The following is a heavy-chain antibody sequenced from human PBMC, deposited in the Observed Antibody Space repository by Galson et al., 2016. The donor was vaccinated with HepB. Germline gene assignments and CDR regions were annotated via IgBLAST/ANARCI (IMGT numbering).Heavy chain of an antibody. J-gene: IGHJ4*02. V-gene: IGHV3-23*01. CDR3: AKDRDFWSDPTHFDY. D-gene: IGHD3-3*01. Sequence: SLRLSCAASGFTFSSYAMSWVRQAPGKGLEWVSGISGRGDRKDYPDSVKGRFTISRDNSKNTLYLQMNSLRAEDTAVYYCAKDRDFWSDPTHFDYWGQGTLVTVSS. CDR1: GFTFSSYA. CDR2: ISGRGDRK.